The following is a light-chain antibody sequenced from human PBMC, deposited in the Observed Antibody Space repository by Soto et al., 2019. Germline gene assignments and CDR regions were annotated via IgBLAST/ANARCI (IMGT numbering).Light chain of an antibody. V-gene: IGKV3-20*01. Sequence: IVLTQSPGTLSLSPGERATLSCRARKSVSSSYLAWYQQKPGQAPRLLIYGASSRATGIPDRFSGSGSGTDFTLTISRLEPEDFAVYYCQQYGSSPTWTFGQGTKV. CDR1: KSVSSSY. J-gene: IGKJ1*01. CDR2: GAS. CDR3: QQYGSSPTWT.